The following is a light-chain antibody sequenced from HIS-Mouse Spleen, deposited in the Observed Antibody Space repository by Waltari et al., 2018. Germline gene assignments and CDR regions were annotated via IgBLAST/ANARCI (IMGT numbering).Light chain of an antibody. Sequence: SYELTQPPSVSVSLGQMARITCSGEALPKKYAYWYQQKPGQFPVLVIYKDRERPSGIPERFSGSSSGTIVTLTISGVQAEDEADYYCLSADSSGTSNVFGSGTKVTVL. CDR2: KDR. CDR3: LSADSSGTSNV. CDR1: ALPKKY. V-gene: IGLV3-16*01. J-gene: IGLJ6*01.